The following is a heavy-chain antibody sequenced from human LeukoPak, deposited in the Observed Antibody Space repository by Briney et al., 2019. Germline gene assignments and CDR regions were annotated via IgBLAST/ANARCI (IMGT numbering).Heavy chain of an antibody. CDR1: GFTFSDYA. CDR2: ISGSGGSA. J-gene: IGHJ4*02. Sequence: GGSLRLSCAASGFTFSDYAMSWVRQAPGRGLEWVSGISGSGGSADYADSEKGRFTISRDNSKSTLFLQMNTLRAEDTAVYYCARDLGGYCSGGSCYPLFDYWGQGTLVTVSS. CDR3: ARDLGGYCSGGSCYPLFDY. V-gene: IGHV3-23*01. D-gene: IGHD2-15*01.